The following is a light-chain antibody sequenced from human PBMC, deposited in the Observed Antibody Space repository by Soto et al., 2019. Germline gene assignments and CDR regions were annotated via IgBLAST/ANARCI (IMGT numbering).Light chain of an antibody. Sequence: EIMMKQSPDTLSLSPGQRATLSCRASQSVRSDYFAWYQQKPGQAPRVIIFGVSTRATGVPDRFSGSGSGTDFTLTISRLEPEDFALYYCQQYGNSPLTFGGGTRLEIK. CDR2: GVS. V-gene: IGKV3-20*01. CDR1: QSVRSDY. CDR3: QQYGNSPLT. J-gene: IGKJ5*01.